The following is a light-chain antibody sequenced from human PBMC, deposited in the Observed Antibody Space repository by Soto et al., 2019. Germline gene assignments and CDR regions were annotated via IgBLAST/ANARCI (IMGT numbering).Light chain of an antibody. V-gene: IGKV3-15*01. Sequence: EIVLTQSPRTLSFSPGERATLSCRAIQSVSSSYLAWYQQKPGQAPRLLIYGASTRATGIPFKFIGSGSGTEFTLNISSLQSEDFAVYYCQQYNNWPSLTFGGGTKVDI. CDR2: GAS. CDR3: QQYNNWPSLT. CDR1: QSVSSSY. J-gene: IGKJ4*01.